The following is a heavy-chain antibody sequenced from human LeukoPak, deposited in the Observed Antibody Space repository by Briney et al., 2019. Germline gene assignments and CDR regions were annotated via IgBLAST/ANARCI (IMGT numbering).Heavy chain of an antibody. D-gene: IGHD2-15*01. J-gene: IGHJ4*02. V-gene: IGHV3-23*01. CDR2: ISGSGGST. Sequence: PGGSLRLSCAASGFTFSSYAMGWVRQAPGKGLEWVSAISGSGGSTYYAGSVKGRFTISRDNSKNTLYLQMNSLRAEDTAVYYCAKWMVVAGKLDYWGQGTLVTVSS. CDR3: AKWMVVAGKLDY. CDR1: GFTFSSYA.